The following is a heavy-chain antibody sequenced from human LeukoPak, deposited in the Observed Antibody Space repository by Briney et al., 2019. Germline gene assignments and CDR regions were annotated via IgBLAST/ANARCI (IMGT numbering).Heavy chain of an antibody. J-gene: IGHJ4*02. CDR2: IIPIFGTA. CDR1: GGTFSSYA. Sequence: SVKVSCKASGGTFSSYAISWVRQAPGQGLEWMGGIIPIFGTANYAQKFQGRVTITADESTSTAYMELSSLRSEDTVVYYCARDRIPYEGYSYGFDYWGQGTLVTVSS. CDR3: ARDRIPYEGYSYGFDY. V-gene: IGHV1-69*13. D-gene: IGHD5-18*01.